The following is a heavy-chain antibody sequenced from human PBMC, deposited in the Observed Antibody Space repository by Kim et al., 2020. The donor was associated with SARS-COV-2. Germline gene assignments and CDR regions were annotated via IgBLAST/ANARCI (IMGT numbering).Heavy chain of an antibody. CDR1: EFTFSNYW. V-gene: IGHV3-74*01. CDR3: AWDRGRSMAG. CDR2: IYSDGSNA. J-gene: IGHJ6*02. Sequence: EGSLRLSCTASEFTFSNYWMHWVRQAPGKGLVWVSHIYSDGSNANYADSVKGRFTISRDNAKNTLYLQMDSLRAEDTAVYYCAWDRGRSMAGWGQGTTVT.